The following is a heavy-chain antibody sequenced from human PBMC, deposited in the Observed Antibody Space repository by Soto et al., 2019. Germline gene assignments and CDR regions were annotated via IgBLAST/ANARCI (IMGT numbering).Heavy chain of an antibody. CDR1: GYTFTSYA. V-gene: IGHV1-3*01. D-gene: IGHD1-26*01. CDR2: INAGNGNT. Sequence: QVQLVQSGAEVKKPGASVKVSCKASGYTFTSYAMHWVRQAPGQRLEWMGWINAGNGNTKYSQKFQGRVTITREPSASTGDMELSSLRSEDTAVYYCARDVGATGDWGQGTLVTVSS. J-gene: IGHJ4*02. CDR3: ARDVGATGD.